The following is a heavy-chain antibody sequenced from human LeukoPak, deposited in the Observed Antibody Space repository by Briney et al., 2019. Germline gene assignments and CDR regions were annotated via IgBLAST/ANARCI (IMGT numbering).Heavy chain of an antibody. Sequence: ASVKVSCKASGYTFTSYYMHWVRQAPGQGLEWMGWISACNGNTNYAQKLQGRVTMTTDTSTSTAYMELRSLRSDDTAVYYCARRGLYGAHNWFDPWGQGTLVTVSS. CDR2: ISACNGNT. D-gene: IGHD4-17*01. J-gene: IGHJ5*02. CDR3: ARRGLYGAHNWFDP. CDR1: GYTFTSYY. V-gene: IGHV1-18*04.